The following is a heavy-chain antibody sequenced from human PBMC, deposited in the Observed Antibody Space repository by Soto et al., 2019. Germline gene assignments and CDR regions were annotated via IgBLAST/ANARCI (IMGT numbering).Heavy chain of an antibody. CDR2: ISGSGGST. V-gene: IGHV3-23*01. CDR3: AKDHNYDFWSGYNY. D-gene: IGHD3-3*01. J-gene: IGHJ4*02. CDR1: GFTFSSYA. Sequence: GGSLRLSCVASGFTFSSYAMSWVRQAPGKGLEWVSAISGSGGSTYYADSVKGRFTISRDNSKNTLYLQMNSLRAEDTAVYYCAKDHNYDFWSGYNYWGQGTLVTVSS.